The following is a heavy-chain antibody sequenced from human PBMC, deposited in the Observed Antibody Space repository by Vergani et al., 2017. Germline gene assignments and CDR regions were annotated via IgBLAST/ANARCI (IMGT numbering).Heavy chain of an antibody. CDR3: SRDFLTRVTTLDYYYMGV. J-gene: IGHJ6*03. V-gene: IGHV3-30*03. D-gene: IGHD1-1*01. Sequence: QVQLVESGGGEVQPGRSLRLSCSAAGFPFSYYGVHWVRQAPGQGLEWVSVISYDGNKKNYADSVKGRFTISRDNSKNTLYLEMNALRAEDTAVYYCSRDFLTRVTTLDYYYMGVWGKGTTVTVSS. CDR2: ISYDGNKK. CDR1: GFPFSYYG.